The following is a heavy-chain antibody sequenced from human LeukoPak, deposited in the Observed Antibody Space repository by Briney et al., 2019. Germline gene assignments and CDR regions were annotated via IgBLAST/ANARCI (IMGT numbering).Heavy chain of an antibody. D-gene: IGHD2-15*01. V-gene: IGHV1-18*01. J-gene: IGHJ5*02. CDR2: ISAYNGNT. CDR3: ARDGGYCSGGSCYSSWFDP. CDR1: GYTFTSYG. Sequence: ASVKVSCKASGYTFTSYGISWVRQAPGQGLEWMGWISAYNGNTNYAQKLQGRVTMTTDTSTSTAYMELRSLRSDDTAVYYCARDGGYCSGGSCYSSWFDPWGQGTLVTVSS.